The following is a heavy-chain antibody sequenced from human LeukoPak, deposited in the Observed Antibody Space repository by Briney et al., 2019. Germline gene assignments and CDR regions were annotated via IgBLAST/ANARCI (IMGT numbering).Heavy chain of an antibody. CDR1: GGSISSGDYY. CDR3: ARGLRGRGVADY. CDR2: INHSGST. V-gene: IGHV4-39*07. J-gene: IGHJ4*02. Sequence: SETLSLTCTVSGGSISSGDYYWSWIRQPPGKGLEWIGEINHSGSTNYNPSLKSRVTISVDTSKNQFSLKLSSVTAADTAVYYCARGLRGRGVADYWGQGTLVTVSS.